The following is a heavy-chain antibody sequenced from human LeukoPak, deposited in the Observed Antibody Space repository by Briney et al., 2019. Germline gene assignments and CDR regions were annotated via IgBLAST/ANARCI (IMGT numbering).Heavy chain of an antibody. Sequence: PGGSLRLSCAASGFTFTTYWMHWVRQAPGKGLVWVSHINSDGSITSYADSVKGRFTISRDNAKNTLYLQMNSLRVEDTAVYYCAKDARGIGTGLDHWGQGALVTVSS. V-gene: IGHV3-74*01. CDR3: AKDARGIGTGLDH. CDR1: GFTFTTYW. CDR2: INSDGSIT. J-gene: IGHJ4*02. D-gene: IGHD3-16*01.